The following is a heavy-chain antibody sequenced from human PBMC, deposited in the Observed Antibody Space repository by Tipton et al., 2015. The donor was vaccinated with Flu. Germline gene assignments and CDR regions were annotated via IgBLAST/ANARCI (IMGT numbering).Heavy chain of an antibody. Sequence: TLSLTCTVSGASVSSGSFYWSWIRQPPGKGLEWIGFISYSGSTNYNPSLKSRVTISVDKSKNQFSLKLSSVTAADTAVYYCARCDLTSSTWYPYGMDVWGQGTTVTVSS. D-gene: IGHD6-13*01. J-gene: IGHJ6*02. CDR1: GASVSSGSFY. CDR2: ISYSGST. CDR3: ARCDLTSSTWYPYGMDV. V-gene: IGHV4-61*01.